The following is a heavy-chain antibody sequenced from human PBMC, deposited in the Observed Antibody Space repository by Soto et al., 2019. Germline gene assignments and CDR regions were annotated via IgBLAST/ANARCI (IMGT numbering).Heavy chain of an antibody. CDR2: FRSGGDDGTT. Sequence: GGSLRLSCAASGFTFSSYSMSWVRQAPGKGLEWVSGFRSGGDDGTTYYADSVKGRFTISRDNSKNTLFLQMDSLRAEDTAIYYCAKKVNSGPGSQYFDYWGQGTLVTISS. D-gene: IGHD3-10*01. CDR3: AKKVNSGPGSQYFDY. CDR1: GFTFSSYS. V-gene: IGHV3-23*01. J-gene: IGHJ4*02.